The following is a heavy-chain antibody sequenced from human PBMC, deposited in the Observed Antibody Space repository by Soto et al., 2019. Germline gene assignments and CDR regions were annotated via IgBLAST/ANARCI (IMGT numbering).Heavy chain of an antibody. CDR2: IKSKTDGGTT. D-gene: IGHD3-3*01. Sequence: PGGSLRLSCAASGFTFSNAWMSWVRQAPGKGLEWVGRIKSKTDGGTTDYAAPVKGRFTISRDDSKNTLYLQMNSLKTEDTAVYYCTTPLRFLERLLYRHVRDEYYFDYWGQGTLVTVSS. CDR3: TTPLRFLERLLYRHVRDEYYFDY. V-gene: IGHV3-15*01. J-gene: IGHJ4*02. CDR1: GFTFSNAW.